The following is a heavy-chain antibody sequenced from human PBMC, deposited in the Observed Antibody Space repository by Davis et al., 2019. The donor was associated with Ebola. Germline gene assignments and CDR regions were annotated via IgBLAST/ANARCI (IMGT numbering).Heavy chain of an antibody. V-gene: IGHV4-30-2*01. J-gene: IGHJ6*02. CDR3: ARGYCYDSSGYLRRSAGGMDV. Sequence: SETLSLTCAVSGGSFSSGGYPWICIRQPPGKGLVWIGYFYHSGSTYYNPSLKSRVTISVDRSKNQFSLKLSSVTAADTAVYYCARGYCYDSSGYLRRSAGGMDVWGQGTTVTVSS. CDR2: FYHSGST. CDR1: GGSFSSGGYP. D-gene: IGHD3-22*01.